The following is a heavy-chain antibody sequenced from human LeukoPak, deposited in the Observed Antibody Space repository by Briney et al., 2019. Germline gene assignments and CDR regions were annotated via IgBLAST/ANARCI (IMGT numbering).Heavy chain of an antibody. CDR1: GFTFSSYW. Sequence: PGGSLRLSCAASGFTFSSYWMSWVRQAPGKGLEWVANIKQDGSEKYYVDSVKGRFTISRDNAKYSLYLQMNSLRAEDTAVYYCARDKYYDFWSGYSFDYWGQGTQVTVSS. J-gene: IGHJ4*02. CDR3: ARDKYYDFWSGYSFDY. CDR2: IKQDGSEK. D-gene: IGHD3-3*01. V-gene: IGHV3-7*01.